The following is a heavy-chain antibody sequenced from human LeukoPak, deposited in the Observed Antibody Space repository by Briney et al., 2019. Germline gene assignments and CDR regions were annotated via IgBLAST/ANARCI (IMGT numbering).Heavy chain of an antibody. CDR1: GFTFSSYA. V-gene: IGHV3-23*01. CDR2: ISGSGGST. CDR3: AKVGVAYCGGDCYAEPFDY. Sequence: SGGSLRLSCAASGFTFSSYAMSWVRQAPGKGLEWVSAISGSGGSTYYADSVKGRFTISRDNSKNTLYLQMNSLRAEDTAVYYCAKVGVAYCGGDCYAEPFDYWGQGTLVTVSS. J-gene: IGHJ4*02. D-gene: IGHD2-21*02.